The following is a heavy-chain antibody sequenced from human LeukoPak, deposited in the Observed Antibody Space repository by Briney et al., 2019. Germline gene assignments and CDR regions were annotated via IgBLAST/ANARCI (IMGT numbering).Heavy chain of an antibody. Sequence: PGGSLILSCAASGFTFSSYAMHWVRQAPGKGLEWVAVISYDGSNKYYADSVKGRFTISRDNSKNTLYLQMNSLRAEDTAVYYCARDTAMVPFDYWGQGTLVTVSS. CDR2: ISYDGSNK. CDR3: ARDTAMVPFDY. CDR1: GFTFSSYA. V-gene: IGHV3-30-3*01. J-gene: IGHJ4*02. D-gene: IGHD5-18*01.